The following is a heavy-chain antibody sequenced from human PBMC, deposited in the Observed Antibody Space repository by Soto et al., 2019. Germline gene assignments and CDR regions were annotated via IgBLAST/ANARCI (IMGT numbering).Heavy chain of an antibody. CDR2: IWPIDSET. V-gene: IGHV5-51*01. CDR1: GYTFTNYW. D-gene: IGHD1-26*01. J-gene: IGHJ6*02. Sequence: GESLKISCKASGYTFTNYWIGWVRQMPGEGLEWMGIIWPIDSETRYSPSFQGHVAISADKSITTAYLQWSSLQASDTAKYFCARHSLIVSPLYVVDVWGQGTTVTVSS. CDR3: ARHSLIVSPLYVVDV.